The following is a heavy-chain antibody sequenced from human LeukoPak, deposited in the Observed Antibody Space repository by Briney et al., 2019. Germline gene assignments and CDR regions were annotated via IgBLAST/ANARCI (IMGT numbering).Heavy chain of an antibody. CDR3: ARDRVEVTTSMLGGVKRTATDYYGMDV. CDR1: GFTVSNNH. D-gene: IGHD3-16*01. J-gene: IGHJ6*02. V-gene: IGHV3-53*01. CDR2: TYSDGTT. Sequence: PGGSLRLSCGASGFTVSNNHMSWVRQAPGKGLEWVSITYSDGTTYYADSVKGRFTISRDNSRNTLYVQMNSLRAEDTAVYYCARDRVEVTTSMLGGVKRTATDYYGMDVWGQGTTVTVSS.